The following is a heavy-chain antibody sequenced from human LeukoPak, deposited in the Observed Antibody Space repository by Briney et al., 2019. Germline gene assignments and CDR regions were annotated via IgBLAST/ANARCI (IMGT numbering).Heavy chain of an antibody. CDR3: ARGGHYFFDN. J-gene: IGHJ4*02. CDR2: IKEDGSEK. CDR1: GFTFTIYW. V-gene: IGHV3-7*01. Sequence: PGGSLRLSCAASGFTFTIYWMSWVRQAPGKGLEWVANIKEDGSEKYYVDSVKGRFTISRDNAKNSLYPQMNSLTVEDKAVYYCARGGHYFFDNWGQGTLLTVSS.